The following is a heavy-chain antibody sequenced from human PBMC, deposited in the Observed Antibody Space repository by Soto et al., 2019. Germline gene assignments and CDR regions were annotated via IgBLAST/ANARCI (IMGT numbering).Heavy chain of an antibody. CDR3: VSGVIR. D-gene: IGHD3-10*01. V-gene: IGHV4-31*03. J-gene: IGHJ4*02. CDR1: GGFSSSGGYF. CDR2: IDYRGSP. Sequence: PSDTLSLTCIVSGGFSSSGGYFWRWIRQHPGKGLEWIGYIDYRGSPDYSPSLKSRVTISLDTSKNQFSLKLRSVAAADTAVYCCVSGVIRWGLGTLVTVSS.